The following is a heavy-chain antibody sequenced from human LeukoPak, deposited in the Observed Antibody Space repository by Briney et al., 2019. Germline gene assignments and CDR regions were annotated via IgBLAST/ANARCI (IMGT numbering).Heavy chain of an antibody. J-gene: IGHJ4*02. CDR1: GGSISSYY. CDR3: ATQRPGDMVRGVITSSFDY. CDR2: ICYSGST. Sequence: SETLSLTCTVSGGSISSYYWSWIRQPPGKGLEWIGYICYSGSTNYNPSLKSRVTISVDTSKNQFSLKLSSVTAADTAVYYCATQRPGDMVRGVITSSFDYWGQGTLVTVSS. V-gene: IGHV4-59*08. D-gene: IGHD3-10*01.